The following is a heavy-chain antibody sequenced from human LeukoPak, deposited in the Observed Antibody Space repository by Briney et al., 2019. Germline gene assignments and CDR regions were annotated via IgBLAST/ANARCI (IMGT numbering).Heavy chain of an antibody. CDR1: GFTFSNYV. D-gene: IGHD3-9*01. V-gene: IGHV3-23*01. CDR2: ISGGGSTT. CDR3: AKNWYYDILTNLGY. J-gene: IGHJ4*02. Sequence: GGSLRLSCAASGFTFSNYVMSWVRQAPGQGLEWVSAISGGGSTTYSADSVKGRFTISRDNSKNTLYLQMNSLRAEDTAVYYCAKNWYYDILTNLGYWGQGTLVTVSS.